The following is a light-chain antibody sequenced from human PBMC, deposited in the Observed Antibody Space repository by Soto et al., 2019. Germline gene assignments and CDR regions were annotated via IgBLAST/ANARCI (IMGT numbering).Light chain of an antibody. V-gene: IGKV2-28*01. CDR1: QSLLHSDGYNY. CDR3: MQALQTPVT. J-gene: IGKJ4*01. CDR2: SGS. Sequence: DIVLTQFSLSLPVTPGEPASISCRSSQSLLHSDGYNYLDWYLQKPGQSPQLLIYSGSHRASGVPDRFRGSGSGTDFTLKISRVEAEDVGIYYCMQALQTPVTFGGGTKVEIK.